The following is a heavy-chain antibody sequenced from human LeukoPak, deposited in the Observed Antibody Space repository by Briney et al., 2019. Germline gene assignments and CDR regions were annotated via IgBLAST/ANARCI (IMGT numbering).Heavy chain of an antibody. CDR2: ISGSGGST. D-gene: IGHD3-16*02. CDR1: GFTFSSYG. Sequence: GGSLRLSCAASGFTFSSYGMSWVRQAPGKGLEWVSAISGSGGSTYYADSVKGRFTISRDNSKNTLYLQMNSLRAEDTAVYYCAKDRYYDYVWGSYRYTSYFDYWGQGTLVTVSS. J-gene: IGHJ4*02. CDR3: AKDRYYDYVWGSYRYTSYFDY. V-gene: IGHV3-23*01.